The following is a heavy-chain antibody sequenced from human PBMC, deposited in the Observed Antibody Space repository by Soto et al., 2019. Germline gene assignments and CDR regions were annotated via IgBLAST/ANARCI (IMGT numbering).Heavy chain of an antibody. Sequence: WGSLRLSCAASGFSVINIYIIWGRQAPFKGLEWVSTISDGVSTYYADSVTGRFTISRDNSKNTLYLQMNSLRAEDTAVYYCAREGLSGYSSSPDYYYYGMDVWGQGTTVTVSS. V-gene: IGHV3-53*01. J-gene: IGHJ6*02. CDR2: ISDGVST. CDR1: GFSVINIY. CDR3: AREGLSGYSSSPDYYYYGMDV. D-gene: IGHD6-13*01.